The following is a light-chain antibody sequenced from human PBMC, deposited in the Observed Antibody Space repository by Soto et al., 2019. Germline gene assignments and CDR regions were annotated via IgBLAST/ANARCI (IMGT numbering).Light chain of an antibody. CDR1: SGHSSYA. CDR2: LNSDGSH. J-gene: IGLJ2*01. Sequence: QSVLTQSPSASASLGASVKLTCTLSSGHSSYAIAWHQQQPEKGPRYLMKLNSDGSHSKGDGIPDRFSGSSSGAERYHTISSLQSEDEADYYCQTWGTGIHGVFGGGTKVTVL. V-gene: IGLV4-69*01. CDR3: QTWGTGIHGV.